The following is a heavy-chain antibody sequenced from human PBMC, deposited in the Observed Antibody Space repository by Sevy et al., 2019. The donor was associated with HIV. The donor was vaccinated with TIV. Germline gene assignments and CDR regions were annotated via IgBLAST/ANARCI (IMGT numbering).Heavy chain of an antibody. D-gene: IGHD1-26*01. J-gene: IGHJ6*02. CDR3: ARESGSYYYYGMDV. CDR1: GFTVSSNY. CDR2: IYSGGST. V-gene: IGHV3-53*01. Sequence: GGSLRLSCAASGFTVSSNYMSWVRQAPGKGLEWVSVIYSGGSTYYADSVKGRFTISRDKSKNTLYLQMNSLRAEDTAVYYCARESGSYYYYGMDVWGQGTTVTVSS.